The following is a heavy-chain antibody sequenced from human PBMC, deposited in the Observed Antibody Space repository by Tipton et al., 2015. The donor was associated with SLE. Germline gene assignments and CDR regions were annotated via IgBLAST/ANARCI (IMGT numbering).Heavy chain of an antibody. V-gene: IGHV1-69*09. J-gene: IGHJ4*02. D-gene: IGHD3-3*01. CDR2: IIPILGIA. CDR3: ARVDYDFWSGSDY. Sequence: QVQLVQSGAEVKKPGSSVKVSCKASGGTFSSYTISWVRQAPGQGLEWMGRIIPILGIANYAQKFQGRVTITADKSTSTAYMELSSLRSEDTAVYYCARVDYDFWSGSDYWGQGTLVIVSS. CDR1: GGTFSSYT.